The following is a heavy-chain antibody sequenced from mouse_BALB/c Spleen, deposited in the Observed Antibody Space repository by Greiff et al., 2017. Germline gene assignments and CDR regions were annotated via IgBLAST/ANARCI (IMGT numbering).Heavy chain of an antibody. CDR2: ISDGGSYT. Sequence: EVMLVESGGGLVKPGGSLKLSCAASGFTFSDYYMYWVRQTPEKRLEWVATISDGGSYTYYPDSVKGRFTISRDNAKNNLYLQMSSLKSEDTAMYYCARDDYWYFDVWGAGTTVTVSS. CDR1: GFTFSDYY. CDR3: ARDDYWYFDV. V-gene: IGHV5-4*02. J-gene: IGHJ1*01.